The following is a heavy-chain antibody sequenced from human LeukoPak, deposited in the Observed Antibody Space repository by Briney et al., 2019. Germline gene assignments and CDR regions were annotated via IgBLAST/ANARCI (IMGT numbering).Heavy chain of an antibody. CDR3: ARGPGFFMDV. J-gene: IGHJ6*02. V-gene: IGHV4-34*01. Sequence: SQTLSLTCAVYGGSFSGSYWGWIRQPPGKGLEWIGEINHIGSTTYNPSLKSGCTISVDTSKNQFSLKLSSVTAADTAVYYCARGPGFFMDVWGQGTKVTVCS. CDR2: INHIGST. D-gene: IGHD3-3*01. CDR1: GGSFSGSY.